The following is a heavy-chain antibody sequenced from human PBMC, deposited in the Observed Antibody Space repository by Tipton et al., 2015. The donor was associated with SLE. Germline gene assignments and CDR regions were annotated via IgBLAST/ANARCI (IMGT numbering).Heavy chain of an antibody. CDR3: ARPDRM. D-gene: IGHD1-14*01. V-gene: IGHV4-39*07. CDR1: GFSISTSDFY. CDR2: VYYTGRT. J-gene: IGHJ6*02. Sequence: TLSLTCPVSGFSISTSDFYWAWIRQSPGRGLEWIGSVYYTGRTHYNPSLRSRVTISVDTSKNEFYLKLRSVTAADTAVYYCARPDRMWGQGTTVTVSS.